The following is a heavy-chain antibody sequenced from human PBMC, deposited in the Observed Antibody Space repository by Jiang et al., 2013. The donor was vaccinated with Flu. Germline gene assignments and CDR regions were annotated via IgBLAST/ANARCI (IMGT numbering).Heavy chain of an antibody. D-gene: IGHD3-9*01. V-gene: IGHV5-51*01. CDR3: ARPGGYDILTGYPYYFDY. Sequence: IYPGDSDTRYSPSFQGQVTISADKSISTAYLQWSSLKASDTAMYYCARPGGYDILTGYPYYFDYWGQGTLVTVSS. CDR2: IYPGDSDT. J-gene: IGHJ4*02.